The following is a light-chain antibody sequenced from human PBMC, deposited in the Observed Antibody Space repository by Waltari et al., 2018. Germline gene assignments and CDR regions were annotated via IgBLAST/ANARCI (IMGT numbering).Light chain of an antibody. CDR3: SSYTSRSTVV. J-gene: IGLJ2*01. Sequence: QSALTQPASVSGSPGQSITISCTGTSSDVGGYNYVPWYQLHPGKAPKLVICDYINRPSGISHRFSGSMSGNTASLSISGRQAEDEAYYYCSSYTSRSTVVFGGGTKLTVL. CDR1: SSDVGGYNY. V-gene: IGLV2-14*03. CDR2: DYI.